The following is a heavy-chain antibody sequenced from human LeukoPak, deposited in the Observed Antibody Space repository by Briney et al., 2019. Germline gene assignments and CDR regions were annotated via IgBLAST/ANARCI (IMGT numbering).Heavy chain of an antibody. Sequence: SETLSLACAVYGGSFSGYYWSWIRQPPGKGLEWIGEINHSGSTNYNPSLKSRVTISVDTSKNQFSLKLSSVTAADTAVYYCAREGCSSTSCYLGAFDIWGQGTMVTVSS. CDR3: AREGCSSTSCYLGAFDI. CDR1: GGSFSGYY. V-gene: IGHV4-34*01. CDR2: INHSGST. J-gene: IGHJ3*02. D-gene: IGHD2-2*01.